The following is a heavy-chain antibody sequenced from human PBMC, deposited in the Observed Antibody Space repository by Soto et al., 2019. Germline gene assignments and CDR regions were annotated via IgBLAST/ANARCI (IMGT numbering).Heavy chain of an antibody. CDR2: IIPVVGTT. CDR1: GGSFSEVA. Sequence: QVQLVQSGAEVKKPGSSVTVSCNASGGSFSEVAISWVRQAPGQGLEWMGRIIPVVGTTDYTQKFQGRLAILADESTNAAYMELSSLRSEDTAVYYCATLAATTLPFESWGQGTLVTVSS. CDR3: ATLAATTLPFES. V-gene: IGHV1-69*01. J-gene: IGHJ4*02. D-gene: IGHD1-26*01.